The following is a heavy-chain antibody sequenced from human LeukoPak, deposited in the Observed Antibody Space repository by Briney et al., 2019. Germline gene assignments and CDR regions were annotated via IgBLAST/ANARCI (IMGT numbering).Heavy chain of an antibody. D-gene: IGHD3-10*01. CDR1: GYTFTSYG. CDR3: ARDDRITMVRALDY. CDR2: ISAYNGNT. Sequence: ASVKVSCKASGYTFTSYGISWARQAPGQGLEWMGWISAYNGNTNYAQKLQGRVTMTTDTSTSTAYMELRSLRSDDTAVYYCARDDRITMVRALDYWGQGTLVTVSS. J-gene: IGHJ4*02. V-gene: IGHV1-18*01.